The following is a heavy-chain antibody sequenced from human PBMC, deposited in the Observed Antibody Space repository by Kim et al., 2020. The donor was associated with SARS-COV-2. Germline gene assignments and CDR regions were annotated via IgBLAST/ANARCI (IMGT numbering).Heavy chain of an antibody. CDR1: GGSISSGSYY. CDR2: IYTSGST. CDR3: AMSGYETY. D-gene: IGHD5-12*01. J-gene: IGHJ4*02. V-gene: IGHV4-61*02. Sequence: SETLSLTCTVSGGSISSGSYYWSWIRQPAGKGLEWIGRIYTSGSTNYNPSLKSRVTISVDTSKNQFSLKLSSVTAADTAVYYCAMSGYETYWGQGTLVTVSS.